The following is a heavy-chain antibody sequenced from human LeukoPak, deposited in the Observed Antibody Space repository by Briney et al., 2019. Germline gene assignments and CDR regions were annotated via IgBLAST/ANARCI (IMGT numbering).Heavy chain of an antibody. CDR2: ISSDGSST. D-gene: IGHD5-18*01. J-gene: IGHJ4*02. CDR1: GLTLSSYW. Sequence: PGGSLRLSCAASGLTLSSYWMHWVRQAPGKGLVWVSRISSDGSSTTYADSVKGRFTISRDNAKNTLHLQMNGLRAEDTAVYYCARDLLGYSYDAYYFDFWGQGTLVTVSS. V-gene: IGHV3-74*01. CDR3: ARDLLGYSYDAYYFDF.